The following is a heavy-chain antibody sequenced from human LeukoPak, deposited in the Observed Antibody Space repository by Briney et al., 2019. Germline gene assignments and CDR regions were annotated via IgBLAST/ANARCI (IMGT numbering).Heavy chain of an antibody. CDR2: IYWNDDK. V-gene: IGHV2-5*01. CDR1: GFSLSTSGVG. Sequence: SGPTLAKPTQTLTLTCTFSGFSLSTSGVGVGWIRQPPGKALEWLALIYWNDDKRYSPSLKSRLTITKDTSKNQVVLTMTNMDPVDTATYYCAHSLITGTTNWFDPWGQGTLVTVSS. CDR3: AHSLITGTTNWFDP. D-gene: IGHD1-20*01. J-gene: IGHJ5*02.